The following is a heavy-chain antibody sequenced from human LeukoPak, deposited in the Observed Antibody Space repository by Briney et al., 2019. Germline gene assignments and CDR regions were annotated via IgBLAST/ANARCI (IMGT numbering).Heavy chain of an antibody. CDR2: ITSDSRYK. CDR1: GFTFSDYN. CDR3: ARDPYSGTYGHLYYYYMDV. D-gene: IGHD1-26*01. Sequence: PGGSLRLSCAVSGFTFSDYNMNWVRQAPGRSLEWVSSITSDSRYKYYVDSVRGRFTISRDNAKSTLFLQIDSLRAEDTAVYYCARDPYSGTYGHLYYYYMDVWGKGTTVTISS. J-gene: IGHJ6*03. V-gene: IGHV3-21*01.